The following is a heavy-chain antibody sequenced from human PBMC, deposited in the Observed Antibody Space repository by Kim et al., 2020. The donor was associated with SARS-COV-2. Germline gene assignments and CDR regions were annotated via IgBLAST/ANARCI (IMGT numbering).Heavy chain of an antibody. CDR1: GFTFSSYG. J-gene: IGHJ4*02. CDR2: IWYDGSNK. V-gene: IGHV3-33*01. D-gene: IGHD2-2*01. CDR3: ASWSGKYCSSTSCYLDY. Sequence: GGSLRLSCAASGFTFSSYGMHWVRQAPGKGLEWVAVIWYDGSNKYYADSVKGRFTISRDNSKNTLYLQMNSLRAEDTAVYYCASWSGKYCSSTSCYLDYWGQGTLVTVSS.